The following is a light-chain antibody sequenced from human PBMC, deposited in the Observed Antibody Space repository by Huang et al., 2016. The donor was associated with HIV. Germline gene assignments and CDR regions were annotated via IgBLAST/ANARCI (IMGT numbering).Light chain of an antibody. J-gene: IGKJ4*01. CDR1: QRVSSSY. Sequence: IVLTQSPGPLSLSPGDRATLSCRASQRVSSSYLAWDQQRPGQAPRLLIYGASSRATDIPHRFSGSGSGTDFTLTISRLEPEDFAVYYCQQYGRSLSFGGGTKVEIK. CDR3: QQYGRSLS. V-gene: IGKV3-20*01. CDR2: GAS.